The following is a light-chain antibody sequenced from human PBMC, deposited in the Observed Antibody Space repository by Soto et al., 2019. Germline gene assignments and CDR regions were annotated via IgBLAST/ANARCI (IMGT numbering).Light chain of an antibody. CDR1: QSVSNN. V-gene: IGKV3-15*01. CDR2: GAS. J-gene: IGKJ1*01. Sequence: EVVMTQSPATLSVSPGERATLSCRASQSVSNNLAWYQQKPGQAPRLLMYGASTRATGIRARFSGSRSGTEFTLTISSLQSEDFAVYYCQQYNNWPRTFGQGTKVEIK. CDR3: QQYNNWPRT.